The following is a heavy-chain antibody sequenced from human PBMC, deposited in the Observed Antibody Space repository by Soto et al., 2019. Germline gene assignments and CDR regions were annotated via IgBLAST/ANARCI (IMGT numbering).Heavy chain of an antibody. CDR3: ARGVRYDILTGRGGYYYGMDV. J-gene: IGHJ6*02. V-gene: IGHV1-18*01. Sequence: QVQLVQSGAEVKKPGASVKVSCKASGYTFTSYGISWVRQAPGQGLEWMGWISAYNGNTNYAQKLQGRVTMTTDTSTSTAYMELRSLRSDDTAVYYCARGVRYDILTGRGGYYYGMDVWGQGTTVTVSS. CDR2: ISAYNGNT. CDR1: GYTFTSYG. D-gene: IGHD3-9*01.